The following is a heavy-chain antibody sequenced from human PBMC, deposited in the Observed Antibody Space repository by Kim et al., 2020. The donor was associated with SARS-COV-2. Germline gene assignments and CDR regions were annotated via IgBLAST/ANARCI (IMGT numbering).Heavy chain of an antibody. Sequence: GGSLRLSCAASGFTFSGSAMHWIRQASGKGLEWVGRIRSKANSYATAYAASVKGRFTISRDDSKNTAYLQMNSLKTEDTAVYYCTRLEGYCSGGSCSPDYWGQGTLVTVSS. CDR2: IRSKANSYAT. D-gene: IGHD2-15*01. CDR1: GFTFSGSA. V-gene: IGHV3-73*01. J-gene: IGHJ4*02. CDR3: TRLEGYCSGGSCSPDY.